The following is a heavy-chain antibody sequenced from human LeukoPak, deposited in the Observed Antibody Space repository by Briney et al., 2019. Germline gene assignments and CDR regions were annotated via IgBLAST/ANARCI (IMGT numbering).Heavy chain of an antibody. V-gene: IGHV4-39*07. J-gene: IGHJ4*02. CDR2: IYYSGST. CDR3: ARDDADYGDYARYFDY. Sequence: PSETLSLTCTVSGGSISSSSYYWGWIRQPPGKGLEWIGSIYYSGSTYYNPSLKSRVTISVDTSKNQFSLKLSSVTAADTAVYYCARDDADYGDYARYFDYWGQGTLVTVSS. CDR1: GGSISSSSYY. D-gene: IGHD4-17*01.